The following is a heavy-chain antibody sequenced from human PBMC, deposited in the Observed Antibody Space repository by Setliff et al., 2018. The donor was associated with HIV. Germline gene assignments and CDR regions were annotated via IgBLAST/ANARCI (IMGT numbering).Heavy chain of an antibody. D-gene: IGHD6-13*01. J-gene: IGHJ4*02. CDR3: TKNLYSSRWSPLDY. Sequence: GGSLRLSCAASGFTFSSYSMTCVLQAPGNGLEWVSSIRTDGDATYYADSVKGRFTISRDNSKNTLYLQMDSLRAEDTAVYYCTKNLYSSRWSPLDYWGQGTLVTVSS. CDR2: IRTDGDAT. CDR1: GFTFSSYS. V-gene: IGHV3-23*01.